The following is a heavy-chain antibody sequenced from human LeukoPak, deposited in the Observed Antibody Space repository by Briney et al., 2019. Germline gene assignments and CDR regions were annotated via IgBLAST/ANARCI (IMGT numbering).Heavy chain of an antibody. J-gene: IGHJ4*02. CDR2: ISYSGST. Sequence: SETLSLTCTVSGGSISSYYWSWIRQPPGKGLEWTGYISYSGSTNYNPSLKSRVTISVDTSKNQLSLKLSSVTAADTAVYYCAGGVGSAKESNWGQGTLVTVSS. D-gene: IGHD3-10*01. V-gene: IGHV4-59*01. CDR3: AGGVGSAKESN. CDR1: GGSISSYY.